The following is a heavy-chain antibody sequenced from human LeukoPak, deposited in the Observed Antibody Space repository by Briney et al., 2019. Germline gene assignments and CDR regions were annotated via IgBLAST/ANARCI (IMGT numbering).Heavy chain of an antibody. D-gene: IGHD3-22*01. J-gene: IGHJ4*02. V-gene: IGHV1-2*02. CDR3: ARVNQNQWLSLDY. CDR2: INPNSGGT. CDR1: GYTFTGYY. Sequence: GASVKVSCKASGYTFTGYYMHWVRQAPGQGLEWMGWINPNSGGTNYAQKFQGRVTMTRDTSISTAYMELSRLRSDDTAVYYCARVNQNQWLSLDYCDQGTLVTVSS.